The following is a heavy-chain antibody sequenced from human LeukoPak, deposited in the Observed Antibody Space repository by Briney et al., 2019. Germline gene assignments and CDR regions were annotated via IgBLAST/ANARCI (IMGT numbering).Heavy chain of an antibody. CDR1: GFTFSSYG. CDR3: AKGSWAGGANDY. CDR2: ISGSGGST. D-gene: IGHD3-16*01. V-gene: IGHV3-23*01. Sequence: GGSLRLSCAASGFTFSSYGMSWVRQAPGKGLEWVSAISGSGGSTYYADSVKGRFTISRDNSKNTLYLQMNSLRAEDTAVYYCAKGSWAGGANDYWGQGTLVTVSS. J-gene: IGHJ4*02.